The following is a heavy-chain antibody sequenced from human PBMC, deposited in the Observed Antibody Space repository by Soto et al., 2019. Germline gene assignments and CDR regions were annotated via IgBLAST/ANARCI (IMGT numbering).Heavy chain of an antibody. J-gene: IGHJ4*02. CDR1: GFTFSSYA. CDR3: AKDSSSFYYFDY. CDR2: ISGSGGST. V-gene: IGHV3-23*01. D-gene: IGHD6-13*01. Sequence: EVQLLESGGGLVQPGGSLRLSCAASGFTFSSYAMSWVRQAPGKGLAWVSAISGSGGSTYYADSVKGRFTISRDNSKNTLYLQMNSLRAEDTAVYYCAKDSSSFYYFDYWGQGTLVTVSS.